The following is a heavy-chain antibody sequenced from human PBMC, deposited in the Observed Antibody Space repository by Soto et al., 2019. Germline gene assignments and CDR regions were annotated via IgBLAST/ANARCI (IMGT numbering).Heavy chain of an antibody. V-gene: IGHV4-34*01. CDR3: ARVLSYGSGSYYNPHYYYYGMDV. Sequence: SDSLALTCAVYGGSFRGHYSTWICKPPGKGLEWIGEINHSGSTNYNPSLKSRVTISVGTSKNQFSLKLSSVTAADTAVYYCARVLSYGSGSYYNPHYYYYGMDVWGQGTTVTVSS. J-gene: IGHJ6*02. CDR2: INHSGST. CDR1: GGSFRGHY. D-gene: IGHD3-10*01.